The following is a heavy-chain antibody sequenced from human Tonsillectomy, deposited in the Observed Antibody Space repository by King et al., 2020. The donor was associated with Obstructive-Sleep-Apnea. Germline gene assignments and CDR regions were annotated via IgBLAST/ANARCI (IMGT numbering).Heavy chain of an antibody. Sequence: VQLVQSGAEVKKPGSSVKVSCKASGGTFSSYAISWVRQAPGQGLEWMGGIIPTLGLANYAQKFQAKVTITADKSTSTAYMELGSLRSEETAVYYCAAPLLVPAARAYYYGLDVWGQGTTVTVSS. D-gene: IGHD2-2*01. CDR3: AAPLLVPAARAYYYGLDV. CDR2: IIPTLGLA. CDR1: GGTFSSYA. V-gene: IGHV1-69*10. J-gene: IGHJ6*02.